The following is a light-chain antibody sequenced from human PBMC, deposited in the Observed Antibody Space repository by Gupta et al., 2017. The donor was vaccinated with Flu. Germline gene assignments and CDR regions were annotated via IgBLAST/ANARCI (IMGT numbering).Light chain of an antibody. J-gene: IGLJ3*02. Sequence: SYELTQPPSVSVSPGQTGSITCSGDNLGNKNVCWYQQKAGQSPVLVIYQDTKRPSGIPERFSGSNSENTATLTITRTQAMDEADYYCQAWDSSTKWVFGGGTKLTVL. CDR3: QAWDSSTKWV. CDR2: QDT. CDR1: NLGNKN. V-gene: IGLV3-1*01.